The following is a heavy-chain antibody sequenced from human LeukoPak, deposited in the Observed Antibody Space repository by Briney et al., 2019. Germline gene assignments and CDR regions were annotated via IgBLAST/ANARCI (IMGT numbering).Heavy chain of an antibody. CDR3: ARPQCCIDDAYDI. Sequence: SVKVSCKASGGTFSSYAISWVRQAPGQGLEWMGGIIPIFGTANYAQKFQGRVTITADESTSTAYMELSSLRSEDTAVYYCARPQCCIDDAYDIWGHGTMVTVSS. J-gene: IGHJ3*02. CDR2: IIPIFGTA. CDR1: GGTFSSYA. D-gene: IGHD2-8*02. V-gene: IGHV1-69*13.